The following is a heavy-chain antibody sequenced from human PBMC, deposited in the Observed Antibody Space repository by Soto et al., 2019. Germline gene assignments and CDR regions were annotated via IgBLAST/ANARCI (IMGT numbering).Heavy chain of an antibody. Sequence: QVQLLQSGAEVKKPGASVKVSCKASGYTLTSYNIDWVRQAPGQGLEWMGWMNPNSGDTGSTKKFQGRLTMTRDIAGGTAYMELSSLSSEDTGVYYCARHGSQYGSGNYLHWGQGTLVTVSS. CDR2: MNPNSGDT. V-gene: IGHV1-8*01. CDR3: ARHGSQYGSGNYLH. J-gene: IGHJ4*02. D-gene: IGHD3-10*01. CDR1: GYTLTSYN.